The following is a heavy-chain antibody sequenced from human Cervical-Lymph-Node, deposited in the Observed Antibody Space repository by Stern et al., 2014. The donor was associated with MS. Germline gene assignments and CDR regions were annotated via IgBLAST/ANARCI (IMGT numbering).Heavy chain of an antibody. CDR1: GGTFSTFS. J-gene: IGHJ3*01. CDR3: VLPSTVTTAAFDV. CDR2: IIPIFDTP. V-gene: IGHV1-69*06. D-gene: IGHD4-11*01. Sequence: QVQLGQSGAEVKKPGSSVKVSCKASGGTFSTFSINWVRQVPGQSLEWMGGIIPIFDTPNFAQKFQGSVTITADSSTSTVYMALNSLRFDDTAVYYCVLPSTVTTAAFDVWGRGTMVTVSS.